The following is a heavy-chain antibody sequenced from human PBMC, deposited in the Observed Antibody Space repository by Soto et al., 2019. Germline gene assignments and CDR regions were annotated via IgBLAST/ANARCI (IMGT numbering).Heavy chain of an antibody. CDR1: VDSFSSYA. D-gene: IGHD6-13*01. Sequence: QVQLVQSGAELKKPGSSVRVSCKISVDSFSSYAISWVRQAPGEGREWVGGIIPIFETANYAQKFQGRVTITAVESTTTAYMEVTRLRAEDTAIFDCAASDSSSWQHDYWGQGTLITVSS. J-gene: IGHJ4*02. V-gene: IGHV1-69*01. CDR3: AASDSSSWQHDY. CDR2: IIPIFETA.